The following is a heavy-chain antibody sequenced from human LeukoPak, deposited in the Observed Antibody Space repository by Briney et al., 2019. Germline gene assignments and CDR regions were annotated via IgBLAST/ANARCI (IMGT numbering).Heavy chain of an antibody. CDR1: GGSFSSYY. Sequence: SETLSLTCTVSGGSFSSYYWSWIRQPPGKGLEWIGYIYYSGNTNYNSSLKSRVTISVDTSKNQFSRKLSSITAADTAVYFCAREGAAAGNGAIDYWGQGTLVTASS. CDR2: IYYSGNT. J-gene: IGHJ4*02. D-gene: IGHD6-13*01. V-gene: IGHV4-59*01. CDR3: AREGAAAGNGAIDY.